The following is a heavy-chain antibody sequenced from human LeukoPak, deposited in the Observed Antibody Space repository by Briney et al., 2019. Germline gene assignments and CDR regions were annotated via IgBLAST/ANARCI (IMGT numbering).Heavy chain of an antibody. CDR2: ISSSSSYI. CDR1: GFTFSSYA. CDR3: AREGEYCSGGSCYYAFDI. D-gene: IGHD2-15*01. V-gene: IGHV3-21*01. Sequence: GGSLRLSCAASGFTFSSYAMSWVRQAPGKGLEWVSSISSSSSYIYYADSVKGRFTISRDNAKNSLYLQMNSLRAEDTAVYYCAREGEYCSGGSCYYAFDIWGQGTMVTVSS. J-gene: IGHJ3*02.